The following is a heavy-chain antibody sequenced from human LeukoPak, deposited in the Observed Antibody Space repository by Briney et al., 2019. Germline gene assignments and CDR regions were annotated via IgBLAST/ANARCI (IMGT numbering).Heavy chain of an antibody. D-gene: IGHD3-3*01. CDR3: ARAIHYDFWSGYYNSLDY. CDR2: INPNSGGT. CDR1: GYTFTGYY. J-gene: IGHJ4*02. V-gene: IGHV1-2*02. Sequence: ASVKVSCKASGYTFTGYYMHWVQQAPGQGLEWMGWINPNSGGTNYAQKFQGRVTMTRDTSISTAYMELSRLRSDDTAVYYCARAIHYDFWSGYYNSLDYWGQGTLVTVSS.